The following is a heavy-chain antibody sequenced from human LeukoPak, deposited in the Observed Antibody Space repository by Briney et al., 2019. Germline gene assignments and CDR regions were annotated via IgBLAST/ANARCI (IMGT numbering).Heavy chain of an antibody. V-gene: IGHV1-18*01. CDR3: ARRGYYDSSGYLSDFDY. CDR2: ISGYNGNT. J-gene: IGHJ4*02. D-gene: IGHD3-22*01. Sequence: GASVKVSCKASGYTFTSYGISWVRQAPGQGLEWMGWISGYNGNTNYSQKLQGRVTMTTDTSTSTAYLELRSLRSDDTAVYYCARRGYYDSSGYLSDFDYWGQGTLVTVSS. CDR1: GYTFTSYG.